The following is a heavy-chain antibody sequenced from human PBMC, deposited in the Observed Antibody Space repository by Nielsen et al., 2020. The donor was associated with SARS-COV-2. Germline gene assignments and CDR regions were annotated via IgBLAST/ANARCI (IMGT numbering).Heavy chain of an antibody. CDR1: GFTFSSYW. V-gene: IGHV3-74*01. CDR3: AKGHSGSYYYFDY. Sequence: GESLKISCAASGFTFSSYWMHWVRQAPGKGLVCVSRINSDGSSTSYADSVKGRFTISRDNAKNTLYLQMNSLRAEDTAVYYCAKGHSGSYYYFDYWGQGTLVTVSS. D-gene: IGHD1-26*01. CDR2: INSDGSST. J-gene: IGHJ4*02.